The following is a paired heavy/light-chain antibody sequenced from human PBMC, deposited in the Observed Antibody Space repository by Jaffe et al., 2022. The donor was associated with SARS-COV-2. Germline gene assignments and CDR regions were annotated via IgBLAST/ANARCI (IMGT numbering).Light chain of an antibody. CDR3: QQGFASPRT. J-gene: IGKJ1*01. V-gene: IGKV1-39*01. Sequence: DVQMTQSPSFLSASVGDTVIITCRASQTVETYLNWYQVKPGKPPRLLIYAASSLQSGVPSRFSGSGSGTYFTLTINSLQPEDFATYYCQQGFASPRTFGQGTKV. CDR2: AAS. CDR1: QTVETY.
Heavy chain of an antibody. Sequence: QVQLQESGPGLVTSSGTLSLTCTVSGGSIGGYYWNWVRQAPGKPLEWLGFIYKTGSTNYNPSLKGRVTMSLDTSKNQFSLTMRSVTGVDTALYYCTREVGDDGFDVWGQGTMVTVSS. J-gene: IGHJ3*01. D-gene: IGHD3-16*01. CDR1: GGSIGGYY. CDR3: TREVGDDGFDV. CDR2: IYKTGST. V-gene: IGHV4-4*08.